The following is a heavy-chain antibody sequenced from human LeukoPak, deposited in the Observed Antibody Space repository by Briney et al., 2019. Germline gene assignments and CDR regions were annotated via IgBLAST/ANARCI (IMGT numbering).Heavy chain of an antibody. CDR2: ISTRSYI. CDR3: ARDFTGYSPRSPPLGAFDI. Sequence: GGPLRLSCEASGFTFSTYNMNWVREAPGKGLEGVSSISTRSYIYYADSVKGRFTISRDNAENSLYLQMNSLRAEDTAVYYCARDFTGYSPRSPPLGAFDIWGQGTMVTVSA. CDR1: GFTFSTYN. J-gene: IGHJ3*02. V-gene: IGHV3-21*01. D-gene: IGHD3-9*01.